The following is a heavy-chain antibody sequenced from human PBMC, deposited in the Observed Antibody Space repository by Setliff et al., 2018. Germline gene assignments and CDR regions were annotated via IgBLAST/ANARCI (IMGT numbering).Heavy chain of an antibody. D-gene: IGHD3-3*01. CDR2: ITGTSRHI. V-gene: IGHV3-21*01. CDR3: ARSYNFWSGPALDV. CDR1: GLTLINNG. J-gene: IGHJ6*03. Sequence: PGGSLRLSCAASGLTLINNGFHWVRQAPGRGLEWVSAITGTSRHIYYADSLKGRFTISRDNTRNSLYLQMNSLRAEDTAVYYCARSYNFWSGPALDVWGKGTTVTVS.